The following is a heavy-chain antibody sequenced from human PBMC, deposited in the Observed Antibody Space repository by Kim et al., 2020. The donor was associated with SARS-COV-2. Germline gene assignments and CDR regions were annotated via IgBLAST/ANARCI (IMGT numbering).Heavy chain of an antibody. CDR2: IYYTGNT. V-gene: IGHV4-39*01. J-gene: IGHJ5*02. D-gene: IGHD3-16*01. CDR1: GGSIRSSSYY. Sequence: SETLSLTCAVSGGSIRSSSYYWGWIRQPPGKGLEWIGTIYYTGNTYYNPSLKSRLTISVDTSKNQFSLKLTSVTAAETAVYYCAAFAYDGWGWLDPWGQGTLVTVSS. CDR3: AAFAYDGWGWLDP.